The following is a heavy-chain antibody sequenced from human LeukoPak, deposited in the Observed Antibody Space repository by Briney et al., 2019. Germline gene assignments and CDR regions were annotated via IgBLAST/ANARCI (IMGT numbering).Heavy chain of an antibody. CDR3: ARDGPGEYDFWSGYYTSEAYFDY. Sequence: ASVKVSCKASGYTFTSYGISWVRQAPGQGLEWMGWISAYNGNTNYAQKLQGRVTMTTDTSTSTAYMEMRRLRSDDTDVYYCARDGPGEYDFWSGYYTSEAYFDYWGQGTLVTVSS. CDR1: GYTFTSYG. CDR2: ISAYNGNT. J-gene: IGHJ4*02. D-gene: IGHD3-3*01. V-gene: IGHV1-18*01.